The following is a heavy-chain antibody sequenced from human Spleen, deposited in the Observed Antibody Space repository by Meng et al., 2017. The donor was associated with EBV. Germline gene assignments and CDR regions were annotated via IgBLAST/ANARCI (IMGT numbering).Heavy chain of an antibody. CDR3: ARYHSDSSGPMDY. V-gene: IGHV1-69*17. D-gene: IGHD3-22*01. Sequence: QLVHAGAEVERPGSAWKVSVKVSGRTFSCFAISWVRQAPGQGLQGIGGITPILAIANYAQRFRGRVTFTANKSTSTAYMELSSLRSDDTAVYYCARYHSDSSGPMDYWGQGTLVTVSS. CDR1: GRTFSCFA. CDR2: ITPILAIA. J-gene: IGHJ4*02.